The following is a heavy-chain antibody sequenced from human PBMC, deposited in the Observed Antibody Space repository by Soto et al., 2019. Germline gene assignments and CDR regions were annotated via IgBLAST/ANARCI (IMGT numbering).Heavy chain of an antibody. D-gene: IGHD6-19*01. V-gene: IGHV1-3*01. CDR2: INAGNGNT. CDR3: ARESSGSGWYNFYY. Sequence: QVQLVQSGAEVKKPGASVKVSCKASGYTFTSYAMHWVRQAPGQRLEWMGWINAGNGNTKYSQKFQGRVTITRDTSASTAYRELSSLRSEDTAVYYCARESSGSGWYNFYYWGQGTLVTVSS. CDR1: GYTFTSYA. J-gene: IGHJ4*02.